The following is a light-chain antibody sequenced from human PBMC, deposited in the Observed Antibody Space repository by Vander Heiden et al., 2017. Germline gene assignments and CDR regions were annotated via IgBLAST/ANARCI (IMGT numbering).Light chain of an antibody. V-gene: IGLV1-44*01. CDR3: AAWDDRLSGWV. CDR1: SSHIGTNT. Sequence: QFVLTQPPSASVTPGQRVTISFSGSSSHIGTNTVNWYQQLPGTAPKLLIYSNNQRPSGVPDRFSGSKSGTSASLAISGLQSEDEAHYHCAAWDDRLSGWVFGGGTKLTV. J-gene: IGLJ3*02. CDR2: SNN.